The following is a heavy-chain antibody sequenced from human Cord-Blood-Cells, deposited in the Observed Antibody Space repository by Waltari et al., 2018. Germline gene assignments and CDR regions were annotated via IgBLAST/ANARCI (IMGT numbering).Heavy chain of an antibody. CDR1: GFTFSSYG. D-gene: IGHD6-6*01. J-gene: IGHJ5*02. CDR2: ISYDGSNK. Sequence: QVQLVESGGGVVQPGRSLRLSCAASGFTFSSYGLHWVRQAPGKGLGWVAVISYDGSNKYYADSVKGRFTISRDNSKNTLYLQMSSLRAEDTAVYYCARGVTSSSSEWFDPWGQGTLVTVSS. V-gene: IGHV3-30*03. CDR3: ARGVTSSSSEWFDP.